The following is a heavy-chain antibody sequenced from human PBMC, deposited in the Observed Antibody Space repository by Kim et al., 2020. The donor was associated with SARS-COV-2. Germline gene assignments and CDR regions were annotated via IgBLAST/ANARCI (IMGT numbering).Heavy chain of an antibody. Sequence: GGSLRLSCAASGFTFSSYGMHWVRQAPGKGLEWVAVISYDGSNKYYADSVKGRFTISRDNSKNTLYLQMNSLRAEDTAVYYCAKDEEAWYGMDVWGQGTTVTVSS. J-gene: IGHJ6*02. CDR3: AKDEEAWYGMDV. CDR2: ISYDGSNK. CDR1: GFTFSSYG. V-gene: IGHV3-30*18.